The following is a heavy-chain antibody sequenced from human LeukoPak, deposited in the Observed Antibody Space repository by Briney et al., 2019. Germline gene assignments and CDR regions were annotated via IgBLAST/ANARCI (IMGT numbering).Heavy chain of an antibody. J-gene: IGHJ1*01. V-gene: IGHV3-30*03. Sequence: GGSLRLSCAASGFTFFTYSMHWVRQAPGKGLEWLAVSSFDENNKYYADSVRGRFTISRDNAKNSLYLQMNSLRAEDTAVYYCATYSSLNRREFQYWGQGTLLTVSS. CDR2: SSFDENNK. CDR3: ATYSSLNRREFQY. CDR1: GFTFFTYS. D-gene: IGHD3-22*01.